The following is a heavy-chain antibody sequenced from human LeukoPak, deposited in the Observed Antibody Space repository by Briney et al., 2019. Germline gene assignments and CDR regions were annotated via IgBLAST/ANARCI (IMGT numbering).Heavy chain of an antibody. J-gene: IGHJ4*02. CDR1: GFTLSSYE. CDR3: ARGRGYSGHIPLYFDY. V-gene: IGHV3-48*03. D-gene: IGHD5-12*01. CDR2: ISSSGSNI. Sequence: PGGSLRLSCAACGFTLSSYEMNWVRQARGKGVEWVSYISSSGSNIYYADSVKGRFTISRDNAKNSLYLQMNILRAEDTAVYYCARGRGYSGHIPLYFDYWGQGTLVTVSS.